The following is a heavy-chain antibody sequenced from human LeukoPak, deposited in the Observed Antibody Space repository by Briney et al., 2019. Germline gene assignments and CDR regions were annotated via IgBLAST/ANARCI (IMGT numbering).Heavy chain of an antibody. V-gene: IGHV3-33*01. J-gene: IGHJ4*02. CDR1: GRTLSSYG. Sequence: AGGSLRLSCAASGRTLSSYGMQWVRQAPGEGVEWVAVIWYDESNKYYAHSVKGRFSISRDNSKNTLYLQMNSLRAEDTAVYFCNTAGDYFDYWGQGTLVTVSS. CDR2: IWYDESNK. D-gene: IGHD3-10*01. CDR3: NTAGDYFDY.